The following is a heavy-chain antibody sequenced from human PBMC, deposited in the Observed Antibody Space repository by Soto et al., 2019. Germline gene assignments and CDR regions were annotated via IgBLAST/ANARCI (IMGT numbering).Heavy chain of an antibody. J-gene: IGHJ4*02. Sequence: QVQLVQSGAEVKKPGSSVKVSCKASGGTFSSYTISWVRQAPGQGLAWMGRIIPILGIANYAQKFQGRVTITADKSTSTAYMQLSSLRAEDAAVYYCARDWRSQKLARTYSDYWGQGTQLTVSS. CDR2: IIPILGIA. V-gene: IGHV1-69*08. D-gene: IGHD6-13*01. CDR3: ARDWRSQKLARTYSDY. CDR1: GGTFSSYT.